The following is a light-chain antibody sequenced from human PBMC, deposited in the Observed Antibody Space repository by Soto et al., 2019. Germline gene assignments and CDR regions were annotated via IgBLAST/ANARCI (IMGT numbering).Light chain of an antibody. CDR2: RAS. Sequence: EIVMTQSPGTLSVSPGERATLSCRASQSVSSNLAWYQQKPGQAPRLLIYRASTRASGVPARFTGSGSGTEFTLTISSLQSEDFVVYYCQQYNKWPLTFGGGTKVDIK. CDR1: QSVSSN. V-gene: IGKV3-15*01. J-gene: IGKJ4*01. CDR3: QQYNKWPLT.